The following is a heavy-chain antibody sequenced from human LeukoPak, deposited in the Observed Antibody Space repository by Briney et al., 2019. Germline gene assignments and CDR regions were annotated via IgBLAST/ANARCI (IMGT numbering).Heavy chain of an antibody. CDR2: IYGST. V-gene: IGHV4-4*07. D-gene: IGHD3-22*01. CDR1: GASISTYY. CDR3: ARNYYNGMDV. J-gene: IGHJ6*02. Sequence: SETLSLTCTVSGASISTYYWSWVRQPAGQGLEWIGRIYGSTHYNPSLESRVTMSVDTSENQFSLRLKSVTAADTAVYFCARNYYNGMDVWGQGTTATVSS.